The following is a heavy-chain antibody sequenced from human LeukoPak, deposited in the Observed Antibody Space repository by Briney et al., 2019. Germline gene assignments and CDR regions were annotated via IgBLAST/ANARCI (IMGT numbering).Heavy chain of an antibody. D-gene: IGHD3-9*01. CDR3: VLRYFDPYFDY. CDR1: GGTFSSYA. V-gene: IGHV1-69*05. J-gene: IGHJ4*02. Sequence: SVKVSCKASGGTFSSYAISWVRQAPGQGLEWMGGIIPIFGTANYAQKFQGRVTITTDESTSTAYMELSSLRSEDTAVYYCVLRYFDPYFDYWGQGTLVTVSS. CDR2: IIPIFGTA.